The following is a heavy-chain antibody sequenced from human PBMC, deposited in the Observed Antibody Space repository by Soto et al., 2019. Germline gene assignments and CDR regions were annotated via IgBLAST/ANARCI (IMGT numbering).Heavy chain of an antibody. CDR1: GFTFSTSG. CDR2: ISHDGGAT. D-gene: IGHD6-13*01. Sequence: QVQLVESGGGVVQSGRSLRLSCAASGFTFSTSGMHWIRQAPGKGLEWVAMISHDGGATYYVDSVKGRFTISRDTDKNTLHLQMDSLRTEDTDTYYCAKDWGSSGWYNWFDPWGQGTLVTVSS. CDR3: AKDWGSSGWYNWFDP. J-gene: IGHJ5*02. V-gene: IGHV3-30*18.